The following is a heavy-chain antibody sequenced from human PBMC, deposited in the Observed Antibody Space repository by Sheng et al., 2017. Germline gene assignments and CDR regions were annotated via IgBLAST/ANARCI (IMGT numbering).Heavy chain of an antibody. Sequence: QVQLQQWGAGLLKPSETLSLTCAVYGGSFSGYYWSWIRQPPGKGLEWIGEINHSGSTNYNPSLKSRVTISVDTSKNQFSLKLSSVTAADTAVYYCARGYRTGGTTRSICFDYWGQGTLVTV. J-gene: IGHJ4*02. D-gene: IGHD4-17*01. CDR2: INHSGST. V-gene: IGHV4-34*01. CDR1: GGSFSGYY. CDR3: ARGYRTGGTTRSICFDY.